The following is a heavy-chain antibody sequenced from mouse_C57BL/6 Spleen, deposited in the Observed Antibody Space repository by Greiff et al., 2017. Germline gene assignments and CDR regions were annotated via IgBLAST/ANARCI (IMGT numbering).Heavy chain of an antibody. CDR1: GFTFTDYY. D-gene: IGHD4-1*01. CDR3: ARYILGDYFDY. J-gene: IGHJ2*01. V-gene: IGHV7-3*01. CDR2: IRNKANGYTT. Sequence: EVQRVESGGGLVQPGGSLSLSCAASGFTFTDYYMSWVRQPPGKALEWLGFIRNKANGYTTEYSASVKGRFTISRDNSQSILYLQMNALRAEDSATYYCARYILGDYFDYWGQGTTLTVSS.